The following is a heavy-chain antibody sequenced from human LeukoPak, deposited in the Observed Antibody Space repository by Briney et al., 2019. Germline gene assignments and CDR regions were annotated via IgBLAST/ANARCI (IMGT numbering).Heavy chain of an antibody. Sequence: SVKVSCKASGGTFSSCAISWVRQAPGQWLEWMGGIIPISGTADYAQKFQGRATITADESTSTAYMEVSSLRSEDTAAYYCARGAVGYGDSYNYYNMDVWGQGTTVTVSS. CDR1: GGTFSSCA. CDR2: IIPISGTA. V-gene: IGHV1-69*01. J-gene: IGHJ6*02. D-gene: IGHD4-17*01. CDR3: ARGAVGYGDSYNYYNMDV.